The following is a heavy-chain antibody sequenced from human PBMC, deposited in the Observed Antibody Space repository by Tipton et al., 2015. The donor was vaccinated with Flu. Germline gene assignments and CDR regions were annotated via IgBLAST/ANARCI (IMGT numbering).Heavy chain of an antibody. CDR1: GFSVSSHY. D-gene: IGHD3-16*01. V-gene: IGHV3-66*02. CDR3: ARSGYSYGYVDR. CDR2: IYTGTRT. J-gene: IGHJ1*01. Sequence: SLRLSCAASGFSVSSHYMSWVRQAPGKGLEWVSVIYTGTRTYYADFVKGRFTISRDDSKNTLSLQMDSLKVEDSAMYYCARSGYSYGYVDRWGQGALVTVSS.